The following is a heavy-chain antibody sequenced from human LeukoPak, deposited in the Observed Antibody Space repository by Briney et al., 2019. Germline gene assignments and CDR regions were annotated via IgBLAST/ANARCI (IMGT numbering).Heavy chain of an antibody. J-gene: IGHJ6*02. CDR1: GFTFSSYW. CDR2: INHNGNEN. CDR3: ARGGGLDV. V-gene: IGHV3-7*03. Sequence: GGSLRLSCAAPGFTFSSYWMNWARQAPGKGLEWVASINHNGNENYYVDSVKGRFTISRDNAKNSLYLQMSNLRAEDTAVYFCARGGGLDVWGQGATVTVSS. D-gene: IGHD3-16*01.